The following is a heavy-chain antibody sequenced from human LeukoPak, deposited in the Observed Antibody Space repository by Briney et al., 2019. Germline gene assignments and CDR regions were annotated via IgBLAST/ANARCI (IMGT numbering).Heavy chain of an antibody. Sequence: GGSLRLSCAASGFTFSGYWMSWVRQAPGKGLEWVANIKPDGSDKAYVDSVKGRFTISRDNTKNSLYLQMSRLRAEDTAVYYSARAMTWGQGTLVSVSS. V-gene: IGHV3-7*01. J-gene: IGHJ5*02. CDR3: ARAMT. CDR1: GFTFSGYW. CDR2: IKPDGSDK.